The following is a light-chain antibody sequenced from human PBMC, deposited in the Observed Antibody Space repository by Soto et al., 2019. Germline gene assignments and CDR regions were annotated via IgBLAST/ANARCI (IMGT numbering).Light chain of an antibody. CDR2: GAS. CDR3: QQYNRSPFI. V-gene: IGKV3-15*01. J-gene: IGKJ3*01. Sequence: EMVMTQSPVTLSVSPGESATLSCRASQSVISNLAWYQQKPGQAPRLLIYGASTRATGIPDRFSGRGSGTEFSLTISRLHSGEFSVYDYQQYNRSPFIFGPRSKVDIK. CDR1: QSVISN.